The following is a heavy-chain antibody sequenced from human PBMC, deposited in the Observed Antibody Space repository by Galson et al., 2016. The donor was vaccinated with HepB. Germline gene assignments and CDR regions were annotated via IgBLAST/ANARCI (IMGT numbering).Heavy chain of an antibody. CDR1: GYSFTTYA. CDR2: INAGNGNT. Sequence: SVKVSCKASGYSFTTYAVHWVRQAPGHSLEWMGWINAGNGNTRYSQNFQGRVSITRDITASAAYMELSSLRSEDTAIYYCARVRGGSYFTGFFDYWGQGTLVTVSS. D-gene: IGHD1-26*01. J-gene: IGHJ4*02. CDR3: ARVRGGSYFTGFFDY. V-gene: IGHV1-3*01.